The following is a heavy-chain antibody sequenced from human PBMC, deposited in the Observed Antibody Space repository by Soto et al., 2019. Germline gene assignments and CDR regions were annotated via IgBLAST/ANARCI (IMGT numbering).Heavy chain of an antibody. V-gene: IGHV3-7*01. Sequence: EVQLVESGGGLGQPGGSLRLSCAASGFTFSSYWMSWVRQAPGKGLEWVANINQRGSEKYYVDSVKGRFTISRDNAKNSLYLQMNSLKAEDTAVYYCVRDLGRDCGGGSCSSAWGQGTLVTVSS. CDR2: INQRGSEK. D-gene: IGHD2-15*01. CDR3: VRDLGRDCGGGSCSSA. CDR1: GFTFSSYW. J-gene: IGHJ5*02.